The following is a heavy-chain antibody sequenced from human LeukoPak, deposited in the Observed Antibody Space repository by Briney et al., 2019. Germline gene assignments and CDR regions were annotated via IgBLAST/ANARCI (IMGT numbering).Heavy chain of an antibody. D-gene: IGHD3-9*01. CDR1: GFTFSSYA. J-gene: IGHJ6*02. V-gene: IGHV3-30-3*01. Sequence: PGRSLRLSCAASGFTFSSYAMHWVRQAPGKGLEWVAVISYDGSNKYYADSVKGRFTISRDNSKNTLYLQMNSLRAEDTAVYYCARGEASPQPPGEYDILTGYYPFYYYYGMDVWGQGTTVTVSS. CDR2: ISYDGSNK. CDR3: ARGEASPQPPGEYDILTGYYPFYYYYGMDV.